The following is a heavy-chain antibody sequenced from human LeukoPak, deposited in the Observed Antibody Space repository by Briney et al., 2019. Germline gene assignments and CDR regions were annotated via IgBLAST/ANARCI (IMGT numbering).Heavy chain of an antibody. J-gene: IGHJ4*02. CDR3: GIDDCTNCVCCIGY. Sequence: ASVKVSCKASGYTFTIYDINWVRQAPGKGLEWMGRISAYNGNTKYAQKLQGTVTMTTDKSTNTVYMELRSLGPDDRAVLYCGIDDCTNCVCCIGYWGQGTVVTVVS. CDR1: GYTFTIYD. D-gene: IGHD2-8*01. V-gene: IGHV1-18*01. CDR2: ISAYNGNT.